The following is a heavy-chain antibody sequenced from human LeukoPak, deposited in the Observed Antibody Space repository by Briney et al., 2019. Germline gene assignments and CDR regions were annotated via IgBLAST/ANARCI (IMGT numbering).Heavy chain of an antibody. CDR3: ARSRGRPTD. CDR2: IYHSGST. J-gene: IGHJ4*02. CDR1: GGSFSGYY. V-gene: IGHV4-34*01. D-gene: IGHD1-1*01. Sequence: SETLSLTCAVYGGSFSGYYWSWIRQPPGKGLEWIGEIYHSGSTNYNPSLKSRVTISVDTSKNQFSLKLSSVTAADTAVYYCARSRGRPTDWGQGTLVTVSS.